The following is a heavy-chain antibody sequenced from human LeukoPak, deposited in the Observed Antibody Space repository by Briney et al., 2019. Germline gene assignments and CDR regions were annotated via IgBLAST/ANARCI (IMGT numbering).Heavy chain of an antibody. Sequence: ASVKVSCKASGYTFSCYYMHWVRQAPGQGLEWMGIINPSGGSTSYAQKFQGRVTMTRDTSTSTVYMELSSLRSEDTAVYYCARAGSFDAFDIWGQGTMVTVSS. D-gene: IGHD1-1*01. J-gene: IGHJ3*02. CDR2: INPSGGST. CDR1: GYTFSCYY. V-gene: IGHV1-46*01. CDR3: ARAGSFDAFDI.